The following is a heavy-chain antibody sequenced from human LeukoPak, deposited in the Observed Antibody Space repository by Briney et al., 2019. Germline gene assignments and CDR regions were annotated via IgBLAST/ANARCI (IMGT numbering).Heavy chain of an antibody. Sequence: PSETLSLTCAVYGGSFSGYYWSWIRQPPGKGLEWIGEINHSGSTNYNPSLKSRVTISVDTSKNQFSLRLTSVTAADTAVYYCARASGYCINGVCYVFDIWGQGTMVTVSS. CDR3: ARASGYCINGVCYVFDI. CDR1: GGSFSGYY. CDR2: INHSGST. D-gene: IGHD2-8*01. J-gene: IGHJ3*02. V-gene: IGHV4-34*01.